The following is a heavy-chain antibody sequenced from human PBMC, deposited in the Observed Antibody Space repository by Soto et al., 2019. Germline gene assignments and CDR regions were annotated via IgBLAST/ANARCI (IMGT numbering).Heavy chain of an antibody. J-gene: IGHJ3*02. CDR3: ARDLGAVVVVITNIDAFDI. CDR2: IKQDGSEK. Sequence: PGGSLRISCAASGFTFISYWMSWVRQAPGKGLEWVANIKQDGSEKYYVDSVKGRFTISRDNAKNSLYLQMNSLRAEDTAVYYCARDLGAVVVVITNIDAFDIWGQGTMVTVSS. V-gene: IGHV3-7*01. D-gene: IGHD3-22*01. CDR1: GFTFISYW.